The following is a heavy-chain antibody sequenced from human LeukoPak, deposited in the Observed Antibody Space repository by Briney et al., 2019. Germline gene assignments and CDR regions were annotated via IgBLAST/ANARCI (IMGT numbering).Heavy chain of an antibody. CDR1: GYTFTSYD. J-gene: IGHJ4*02. CDR3: ARDLFFKVSSDVAAD. D-gene: IGHD3-3*01. Sequence: ASVKVSCKASGYTFTSYDINWVRQATGQGLEWMGWMNPNSGNTGYAQKFQGRVTITRNTSISTAYMELSSLRSDDTAVYYCARDLFFKVSSDVAADWGQGTLVTVSS. V-gene: IGHV1-8*03. CDR2: MNPNSGNT.